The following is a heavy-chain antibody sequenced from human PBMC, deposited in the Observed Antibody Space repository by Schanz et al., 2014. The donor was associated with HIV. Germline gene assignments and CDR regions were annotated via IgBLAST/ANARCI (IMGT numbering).Heavy chain of an antibody. CDR1: GFTFSNYA. CDR3: ARDNSGSIDY. J-gene: IGHJ4*02. V-gene: IGHV3-33*01. Sequence: QVHLVESGGGVVQPGTSLRLSCAASGFTFSNYAIHWVRQAPGKGLEGVTLIWNDGTSKYYADSVKGRFTISRDASKNALDLQMNSLRAEDTAVYYCARDNSGSIDYWGQGTLVTVSS. D-gene: IGHD3-10*01. CDR2: IWNDGTSK.